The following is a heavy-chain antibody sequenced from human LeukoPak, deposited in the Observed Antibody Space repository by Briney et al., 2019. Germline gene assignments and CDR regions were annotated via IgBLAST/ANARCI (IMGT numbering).Heavy chain of an antibody. V-gene: IGHV4-30-4*01. J-gene: IGHJ6*02. D-gene: IGHD4-17*01. CDR1: GGSISSGDYY. Sequence: SQTLSLTCTVSGGSISSGDYYWSWIRQPSGKGLKWIGYIYHSGSTYYNPSLKSRVTISVDTSKNQFSLELSSVTAADTAVYYCAVADYGDFVGGMDVWGQGIPVTVSS. CDR2: IYHSGST. CDR3: AVADYGDFVGGMDV.